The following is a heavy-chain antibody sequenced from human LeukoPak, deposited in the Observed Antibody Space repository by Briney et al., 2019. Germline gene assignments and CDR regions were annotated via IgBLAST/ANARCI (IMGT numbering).Heavy chain of an antibody. CDR3: ARDQEYFYDSSGYYLNWFDP. Sequence: SETLSLTCTVSGGSISSSSYYWGWIRQPPGKGLEWIGSIYYSGSTYYNPSLKGRVTISVDTSKNQFSLKLSSVTAADTAVYYCARDQEYFYDSSGYYLNWFDPWGQGTLVTVSS. CDR1: GGSISSSSYY. J-gene: IGHJ5*02. CDR2: IYYSGST. D-gene: IGHD3-22*01. V-gene: IGHV4-39*02.